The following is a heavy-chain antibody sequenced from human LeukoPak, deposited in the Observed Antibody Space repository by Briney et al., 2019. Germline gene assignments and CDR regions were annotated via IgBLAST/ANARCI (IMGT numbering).Heavy chain of an antibody. CDR3: ARVPDYYGSGSYFHYFDY. V-gene: IGHV1-69*13. J-gene: IGHJ4*02. CDR1: GYIFTSYA. D-gene: IGHD3-10*01. CDR2: IIPIFGTA. Sequence: ASVKVSCKASGYIFTSYAINWVRQAPGQGLEWMGGIIPIFGTANYAQKFQGRVTITADESTSTAYMELSSLRSEDTAVYYCARVPDYYGSGSYFHYFDYWGQGTLVTVSS.